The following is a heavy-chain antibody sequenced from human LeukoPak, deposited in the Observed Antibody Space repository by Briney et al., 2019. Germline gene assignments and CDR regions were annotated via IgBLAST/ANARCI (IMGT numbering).Heavy chain of an antibody. CDR1: GFTFSSYA. Sequence: GGSLRLSCAASGFTFSSYAVTWVRQAPGKGLEWVSSISDRDHNTYYADSVKGRFTISRDNSKNTLYLQMNSLRAEDTAVYYCAKGGLSRAGLDFWGQGTLVTVSS. CDR2: ISDRDHNT. V-gene: IGHV3-23*01. J-gene: IGHJ4*02. CDR3: AKGGLSRAGLDF. D-gene: IGHD5/OR15-5a*01.